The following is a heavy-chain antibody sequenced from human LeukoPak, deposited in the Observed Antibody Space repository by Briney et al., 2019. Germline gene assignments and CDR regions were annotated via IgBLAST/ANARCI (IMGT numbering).Heavy chain of an antibody. CDR3: ARADGSGSTPQDYYYVDV. J-gene: IGHJ6*03. D-gene: IGHD3-10*01. Sequence: ASVKVSCKASGYTFTSYGISWVRQAPGRGLEWMGWISAYNGNTNYAQKLQGRVTMTTDTSTSTAYMELRSLRSDDTAVYYCARADGSGSTPQDYYYVDVWGKGTTVTISS. V-gene: IGHV1-18*01. CDR2: ISAYNGNT. CDR1: GYTFTSYG.